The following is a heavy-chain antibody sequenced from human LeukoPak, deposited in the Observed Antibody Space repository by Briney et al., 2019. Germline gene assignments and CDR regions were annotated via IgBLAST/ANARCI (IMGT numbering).Heavy chain of an antibody. CDR1: GGSISSGGYY. D-gene: IGHD3-10*01. CDR3: AREVRGVLNYYFDY. J-gene: IGHJ4*02. CDR2: IYYSGST. Sequence: PSQTLSLTCTVSGGSISSGGYYWSWIRQHPGKGLEWIGYIYYSGSTYCNPSLKSRVTISVDTSKNQFSLKLSSVTAADTAVYYCAREVRGVLNYYFDYWGQGTLVTVSS. V-gene: IGHV4-31*03.